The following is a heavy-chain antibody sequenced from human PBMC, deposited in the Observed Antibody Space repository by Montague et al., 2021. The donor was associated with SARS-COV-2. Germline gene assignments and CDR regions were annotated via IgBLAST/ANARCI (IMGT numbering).Heavy chain of an antibody. Sequence: SETLSLTCTVSGDSISCPNCYWGCIRQAPGKGLDWIGTIDNSGTTXYNPSLKSRLTISIDTSKNQFSLKLTSVTAADMAVYYCARRRHYGDHSLDNWFHPGGKGPLFTVSS. D-gene: IGHD4-17*01. CDR1: GDSISCPNCY. J-gene: IGHJ5*02. CDR3: ARRRHYGDHSLDNWFHP. V-gene: IGHV4-39*01. CDR2: IDNSGTT.